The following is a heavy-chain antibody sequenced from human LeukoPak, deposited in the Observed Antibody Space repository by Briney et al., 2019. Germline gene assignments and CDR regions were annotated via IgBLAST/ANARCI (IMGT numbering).Heavy chain of an antibody. CDR2: IYYSGST. CDR3: ARDSSGAYYDFWSGYYTPNWFDP. CDR1: GGSISSSSYY. D-gene: IGHD3-3*01. Sequence: SETLSLTCTVSGGSISSSSYYWGWIRQPPGKGLEWIGSIYYSGSTYYNPSLKSRVTISVDTSKNHFSLKLSSVTAADTAVYYCARDSSGAYYDFWSGYYTPNWFDPWGQGTLVTVSS. J-gene: IGHJ5*02. V-gene: IGHV4-39*07.